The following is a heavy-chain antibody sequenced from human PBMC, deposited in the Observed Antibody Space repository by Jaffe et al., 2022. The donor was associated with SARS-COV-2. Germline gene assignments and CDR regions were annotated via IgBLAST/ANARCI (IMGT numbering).Heavy chain of an antibody. V-gene: IGHV1-2*02. J-gene: IGHJ3*02. Sequence: QVQLEQSGAEVKEPGASVKVSCKASGSIVTDFYMHWVRQAPGQGLEWLGWINCKNGDRDFAKKFLGRVALTRDTSSSTVYMELSRLRSDDTAVYYCARLTDYYDSSGAYNGGAFDIWGQGTTVSVSS. CDR1: GSIVTDFY. CDR3: ARLTDYYDSSGAYNGGAFDI. D-gene: IGHD3-22*01. CDR2: INCKNGDR.